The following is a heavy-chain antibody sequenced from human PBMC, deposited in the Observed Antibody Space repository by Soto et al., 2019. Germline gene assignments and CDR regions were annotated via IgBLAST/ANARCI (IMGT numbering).Heavy chain of an antibody. J-gene: IGHJ6*02. CDR1: GFSFVSYW. CDR2: INGNADNS. D-gene: IGHD3-3*02. CDR3: TRRLISHYGIDV. Sequence: PGGSLRLSCAASGFSFVSYWMHWVRQVPGEGLAWVSRINGNADNSDYADSVKGRFTISRDNAMSRLYLQMDSLRVEDTAVYYCTRRLISHYGIDVWGQGTTVTVSS. V-gene: IGHV3-74*01.